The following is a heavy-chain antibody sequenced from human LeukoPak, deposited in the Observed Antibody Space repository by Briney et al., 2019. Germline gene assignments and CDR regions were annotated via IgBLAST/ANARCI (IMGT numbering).Heavy chain of an antibody. CDR3: AREKGYNSSLYFQH. D-gene: IGHD6-6*01. Sequence: GGSLRLSCAASGFTFSRYWMSWVRQAPGKGLEWLSSISGSNTYISHADSVKGRFTIARDNVKNSLYLQMNSLRAEDTAVYYCAREKGYNSSLYFQHWGQGTLVTVSS. CDR1: GFTFSRYW. J-gene: IGHJ1*01. CDR2: ISGSNTYI. V-gene: IGHV3-21*01.